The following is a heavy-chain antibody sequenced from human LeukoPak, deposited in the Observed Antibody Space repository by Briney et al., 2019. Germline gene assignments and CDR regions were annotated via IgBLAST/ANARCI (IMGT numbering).Heavy chain of an antibody. CDR2: ISSSSSYI. CDR1: GFTFSSYS. Sequence: GGSLRLSCAASGFTFSSYSMNWVRQAPGKGLEWVSSISSSSSYIYYADSVKGRFTISRDNAKNSLYLQMNSLRAEDTAVYYCARSPLRLQPTGESDYWGRGTLVTVSS. V-gene: IGHV3-21*01. D-gene: IGHD4-11*01. CDR3: ARSPLRLQPTGESDY. J-gene: IGHJ4*02.